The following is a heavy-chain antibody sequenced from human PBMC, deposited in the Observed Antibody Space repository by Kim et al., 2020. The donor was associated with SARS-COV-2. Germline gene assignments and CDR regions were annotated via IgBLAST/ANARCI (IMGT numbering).Heavy chain of an antibody. V-gene: IGHV7-4-1*02. Sequence: ASVKVSCKASGYTFTSYAMNWVRQAPGQGLEWMGWINTNTGNPTYAQGFTGRFVFSLYTSVSTAYLQISSLKAEDTAVYYCARKYYYDSSGYYRRKSPGENGRFSFDYWGQGTLVTVSS. CDR3: ARKYYYDSSGYYRRKSPGENGRFSFDY. D-gene: IGHD3-22*01. J-gene: IGHJ4*02. CDR1: GYTFTSYA. CDR2: INTNTGNP.